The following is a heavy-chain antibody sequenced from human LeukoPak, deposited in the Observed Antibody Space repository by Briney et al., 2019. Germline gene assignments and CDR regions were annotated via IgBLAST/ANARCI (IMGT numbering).Heavy chain of an antibody. CDR2: ISGSGGST. CDR1: GLTVSTNY. Sequence: GGSLRLSCAASGLTVSTNYMSWVRQAPGKGLEWVSAISGSGGSTYYADSVKGRFTISRDNSKNTLYLQMNSLRAEDTAVYYCAKDVGSSWSYYFDYWGQGTLVTVSS. D-gene: IGHD6-13*01. CDR3: AKDVGSSWSYYFDY. V-gene: IGHV3-23*01. J-gene: IGHJ4*02.